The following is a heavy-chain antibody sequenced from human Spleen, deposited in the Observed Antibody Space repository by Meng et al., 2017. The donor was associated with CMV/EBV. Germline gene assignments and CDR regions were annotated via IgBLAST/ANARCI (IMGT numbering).Heavy chain of an antibody. V-gene: IGHV4-39*07. J-gene: IGHJ4*02. CDR2: IYYSGGT. CDR1: GGSISSSNYY. D-gene: IGHD5-24*01. CDR3: ARDPSNGYPPTDLDY. Sequence: SETLSLTCTVSGGSISSSNYYWGWIRQPPGKGLQWIGSIYYSGGTLYNPSLKSRVTISLDTSKNQFSLNLSSVTAADTAVYYCARDPSNGYPPTDLDYWGQGTLVTVSS.